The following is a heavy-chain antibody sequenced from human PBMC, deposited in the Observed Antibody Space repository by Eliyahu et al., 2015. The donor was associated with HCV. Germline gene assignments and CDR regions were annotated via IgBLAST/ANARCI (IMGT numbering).Heavy chain of an antibody. CDR1: GYTFPAYA. CDR2: IDAGEGDT. Sequence: QVQLVQSGAEVKKPGASVKVSCKASGYTFPAYAIHWMRQAPGQRPEWLGWIDAGEGDTEYAQRFKDRVTITRDTSSKTIYMELSGLRSEDTAIYYCVRGGKLLPATTFDPWGQGTLVTVSS. J-gene: IGHJ5*02. CDR3: VRGGKLLPATTFDP. V-gene: IGHV1-3*01. D-gene: IGHD2-2*01.